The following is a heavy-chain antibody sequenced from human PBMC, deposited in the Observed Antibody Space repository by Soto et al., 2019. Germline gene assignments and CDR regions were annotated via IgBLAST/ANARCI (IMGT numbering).Heavy chain of an antibody. Sequence: GGSLRLSCAASGFTFSDYYMSWIRQAPGKGLEWVSYISSSGSTIYYADSVKGRFTISRDNAKNSLYLQMNSLRVEDTAVYYCARANNWNDDWFDPWGQGTLVTVSS. CDR1: GFTFSDYY. CDR3: ARANNWNDDWFDP. V-gene: IGHV3-11*01. D-gene: IGHD1-20*01. CDR2: ISSSGSTI. J-gene: IGHJ5*02.